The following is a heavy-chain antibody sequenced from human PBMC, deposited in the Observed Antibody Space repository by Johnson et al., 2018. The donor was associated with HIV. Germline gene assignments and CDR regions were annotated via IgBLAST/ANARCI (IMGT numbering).Heavy chain of an antibody. D-gene: IGHD3-10*01. CDR2: ISYDASNN. CDR1: RFTFSSYA. J-gene: IGHJ3*02. V-gene: IGHV3-30-3*01. Sequence: VQLVESGGGVVQPGRSLRLSCAASRFTFSSYAMHWVRQAPGKGLEWVAVISYDASNNYIDTSVKGLFTLSRDNSKNTLYLQMNSLRAEDTAVYYCAREGFWGSGSYYNPDAFDIWGQGTMVTVSS. CDR3: AREGFWGSGSYYNPDAFDI.